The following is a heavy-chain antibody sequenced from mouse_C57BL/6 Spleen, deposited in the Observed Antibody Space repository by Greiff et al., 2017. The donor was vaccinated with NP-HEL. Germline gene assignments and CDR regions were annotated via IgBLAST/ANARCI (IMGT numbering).Heavy chain of an antibody. V-gene: IGHV1-18*01. Sequence: VQLQQSGPELVKPGASVKIPCKASGYTFTDYNMDWVKQSHGKSLEWIGDINPNNGGTIYNQKFKGKATLTVDKSSSTAYMELRSLTSEDTAVYYCARRWDYDGNYAMDYWGQGTSVTVSS. CDR2: INPNNGGT. CDR1: GYTFTDYN. CDR3: ARRWDYDGNYAMDY. D-gene: IGHD2-4*01. J-gene: IGHJ4*01.